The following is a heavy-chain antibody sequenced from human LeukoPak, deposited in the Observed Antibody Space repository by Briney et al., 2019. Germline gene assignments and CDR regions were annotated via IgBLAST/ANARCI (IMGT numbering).Heavy chain of an antibody. J-gene: IGHJ4*02. CDR2: IYYSGST. CDR1: GGSVNSTSYY. V-gene: IGHV4-61*01. D-gene: IGHD3-22*01. CDR3: ARDSGFLDY. Sequence: PSETLSLTCSVSGGSVNSTSYYWSWIRQPPGKGLEWIGYIYYSGSTNYNPSLKSRVTISVDTSKNQFSLKLSSVTAADTAVYYCARDSGFLDYWGQGTLVTVSS.